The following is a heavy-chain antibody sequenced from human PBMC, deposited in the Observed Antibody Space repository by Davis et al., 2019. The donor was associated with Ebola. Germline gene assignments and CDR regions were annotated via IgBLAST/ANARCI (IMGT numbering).Heavy chain of an antibody. Sequence: GESLKISCAASGFTLSIYGMHWVRQAPGKGLVWVSLINNDGSITTYADSVKGRFTISRDNAKNSLYLQMNSLRVEDTDVYYCARGGSYPGYWGQGTLVTVSS. CDR3: ARGGSYPGY. D-gene: IGHD3-10*01. CDR1: GFTLSIYG. V-gene: IGHV3-74*01. J-gene: IGHJ4*02. CDR2: INNDGSIT.